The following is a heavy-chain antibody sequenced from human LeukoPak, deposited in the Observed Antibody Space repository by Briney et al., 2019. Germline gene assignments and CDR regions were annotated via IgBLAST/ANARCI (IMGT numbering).Heavy chain of an antibody. J-gene: IGHJ5*02. CDR1: GGSISSGGYY. V-gene: IGHV4-30-2*01. CDR3: ARGWLPNWFDP. D-gene: IGHD5-12*01. Sequence: SETLSLTCTVSGGSISSGGYYWSWIRQPPGKGLEWIGYIYHSGSTYYNPSLKSRVTISVDRSKNQFSLKLSSVTAADTAVYHCARGWLPNWFDPWGQGTLVTVSS. CDR2: IYHSGST.